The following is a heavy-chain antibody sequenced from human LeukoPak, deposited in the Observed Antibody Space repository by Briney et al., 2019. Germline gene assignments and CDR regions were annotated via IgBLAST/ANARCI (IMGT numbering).Heavy chain of an antibody. CDR3: ARDFGTTGWHAFDY. J-gene: IGHJ4*02. CDR1: GDSVSSKNGA. V-gene: IGHV6-1*01. CDR2: TYYRSKWYN. Sequence: SQTLSLTCVVSGDSVSSKNGAWNWIRQSPSRGLEWLGRTYYRSKWYNDYAESMEGRMTISQDTSKNQYSLHLNSVTPDDTAVYYCARDFGTTGWHAFDYWGQGTLVTVSS. D-gene: IGHD6-19*01.